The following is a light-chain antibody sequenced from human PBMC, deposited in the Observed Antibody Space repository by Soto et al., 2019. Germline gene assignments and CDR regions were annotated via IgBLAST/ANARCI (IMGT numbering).Light chain of an antibody. CDR2: VAS. Sequence: DSVLTQSPGTLSLSPGERATLSCRASQSVSRAYLAWYQQKPGQAPRLLIYVASNRATGIPDRFSGSGSGTDFTLTISRLEPEDLAVYYCQQYGSSPKYTFGQGTKLEI. J-gene: IGKJ2*01. CDR3: QQYGSSPKYT. V-gene: IGKV3-20*01. CDR1: QSVSRAY.